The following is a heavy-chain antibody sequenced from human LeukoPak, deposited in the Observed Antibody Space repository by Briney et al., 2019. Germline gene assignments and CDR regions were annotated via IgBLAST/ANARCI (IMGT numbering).Heavy chain of an antibody. CDR3: ASLRGYYHDSSGEHFDY. D-gene: IGHD3-22*01. CDR2: IYSGGST. Sequence: GGSLRLSCAASGFTVSSNYMSWVRQAPGKGLEWVSVIYSGGSTYYADSVKGRFTISRDNSKNTLYLQMNSLRAEDTAVYYCASLRGYYHDSSGEHFDYWGQGTLVTVSS. V-gene: IGHV3-66*01. CDR1: GFTVSSNY. J-gene: IGHJ4*02.